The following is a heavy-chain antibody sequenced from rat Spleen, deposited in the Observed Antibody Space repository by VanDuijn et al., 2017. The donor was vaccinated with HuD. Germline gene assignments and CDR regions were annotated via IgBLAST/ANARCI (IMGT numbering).Heavy chain of an antibody. D-gene: IGHD1-12*03. Sequence: EVQLVESGGGLVQPGRSMKLSCAASGLSFSNYDMAWVRQAPTKGMEWVATLSYDATAPYYRDSVKGRFTISRDNAKSTLYLQVDSPRSEDTATYYCARHAYYDGFYHWYFDFWGPGTMVTVSS. CDR2: LSYDATAP. V-gene: IGHV5-29*01. CDR3: ARHAYYDGFYHWYFDF. J-gene: IGHJ1*01. CDR1: GLSFSNYD.